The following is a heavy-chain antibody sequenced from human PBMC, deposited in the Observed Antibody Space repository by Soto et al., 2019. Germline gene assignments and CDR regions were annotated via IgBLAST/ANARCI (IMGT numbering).Heavy chain of an antibody. CDR1: GGTFSSYA. J-gene: IGHJ4*02. D-gene: IGHD3-22*01. Sequence: QVQLVQSGAEVKKPGSSVKVSCKASGGTFSSYAISWVRQAPGQGLEWMGGIIPIFGTANYAQKFQGRVTITADESTSTAYMERSSLRSEDTAVYYCARNPITMIVVVNWGFDYWGQGTLVTVSS. CDR2: IIPIFGTA. V-gene: IGHV1-69*01. CDR3: ARNPITMIVVVNWGFDY.